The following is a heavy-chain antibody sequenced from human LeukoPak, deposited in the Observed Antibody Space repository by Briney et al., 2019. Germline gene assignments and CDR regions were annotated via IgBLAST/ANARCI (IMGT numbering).Heavy chain of an antibody. Sequence: SETLSLTCTVSGGSVSSGSYYWSWIRQPPGKGLEWIGYTYYSGSTNYNPSLKSRVTISVDTSKNQFSLKLSSVTAADTAVYYCARENRGPEPDYWGQGTLVTVSS. CDR3: ARENRGPEPDY. D-gene: IGHD1-14*01. V-gene: IGHV4-61*01. CDR1: GGSVSSGSYY. J-gene: IGHJ4*02. CDR2: TYYSGST.